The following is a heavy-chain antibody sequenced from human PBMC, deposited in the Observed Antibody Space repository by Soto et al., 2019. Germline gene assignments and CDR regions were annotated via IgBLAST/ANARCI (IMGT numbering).Heavy chain of an antibody. V-gene: IGHV1-3*01. CDR3: ARVTGYYTPDY. D-gene: IGHD3-9*01. Sequence: QVQLVQSGAEVKKPGASVKVSCKASGYTFTSYAMHWVRQAPGQRLEWMGWINAGNGNTKYSQRFQGRVTITRETSARSANKEQSSLRSQDTAVYYCARVTGYYTPDYWGQGALVTVSS. J-gene: IGHJ4*02. CDR2: INAGNGNT. CDR1: GYTFTSYA.